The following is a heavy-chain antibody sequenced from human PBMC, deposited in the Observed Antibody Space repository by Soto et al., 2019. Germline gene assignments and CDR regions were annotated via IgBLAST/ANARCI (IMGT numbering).Heavy chain of an antibody. CDR1: GYTFTSYH. CDR3: ARIRPNGVCFDY. CDR2: MNPNSGDT. Sequence: QVHVVQSGAEVKKPGASVKVSCKSSGYTFTSYHIHWVRQATGQGLEWVGWMNPNSGDTGKAQKFQDRVPMTMNTAISTAYMELSSLRSDDTAVYYCARIRPNGVCFDYWGQGTLVTVSS. V-gene: IGHV1-8*01. D-gene: IGHD2-8*01. J-gene: IGHJ4*02.